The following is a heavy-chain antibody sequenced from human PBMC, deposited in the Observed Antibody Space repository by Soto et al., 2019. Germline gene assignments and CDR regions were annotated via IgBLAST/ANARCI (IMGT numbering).Heavy chain of an antibody. D-gene: IGHD4-17*01. V-gene: IGHV3-23*01. CDR1: GFTFNRYG. CDR3: ARTTWGYGEPLDS. Sequence: EVQLSESGGGLVQPGGSLRLSCAASGFTFNRYGMSWVRQAPGKGLECVSAISASGDNTYYADSVTGRFTISRDSSNNTLYLQMNSLRADDTALYYCARTTWGYGEPLDSWGQGTLVTVSS. CDR2: ISASGDNT. J-gene: IGHJ4*02.